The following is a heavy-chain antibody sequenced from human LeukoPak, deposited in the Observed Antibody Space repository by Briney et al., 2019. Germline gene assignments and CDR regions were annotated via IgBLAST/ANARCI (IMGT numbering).Heavy chain of an antibody. CDR3: ARDTTYYYDSSGYGDDAFDI. J-gene: IGHJ3*02. D-gene: IGHD3-22*01. CDR2: IYYSGST. CDR1: GGSISSDY. Sequence: SETLSLTCTVSGGSISSDYWSWIRQPPGKGLEWIGYIYYSGSTNYNPSLKSRVTISVDTSKNQFSLKLSSVTAADTAVYYCARDTTYYYDSSGYGDDAFDIWGQGTMVTVSS. V-gene: IGHV4-59*01.